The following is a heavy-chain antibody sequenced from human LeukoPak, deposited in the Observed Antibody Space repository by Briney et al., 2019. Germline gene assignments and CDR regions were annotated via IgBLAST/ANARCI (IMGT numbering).Heavy chain of an antibody. D-gene: IGHD5-12*01. V-gene: IGHV3-64D*06. CDR3: VKRLHSGYYFDY. J-gene: IGHJ4*02. CDR2: ISSNGGST. Sequence: GGSLRLSCSASGFTFSRYAMHWVRQAPGKGLEYVSGISSNGGSTYYADSVKGRFTISRDNSKNTLYLQMSSLRAEDTAVYYCVKRLHSGYYFDYWGQGTLVTVSS. CDR1: GFTFSRYA.